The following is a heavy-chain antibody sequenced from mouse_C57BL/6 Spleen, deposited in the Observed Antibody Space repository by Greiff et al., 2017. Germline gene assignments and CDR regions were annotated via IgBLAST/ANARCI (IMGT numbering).Heavy chain of an antibody. D-gene: IGHD1-1*01. CDR1: GYSFTGYY. Sequence: VQLQQSGPELVKPGASVKISCKASGYSFTGYYMNWVKQSPEKSLEWIGEINPSTGGTTYNQKFKAKATLTVDKSSSTAYMPLKSLTSEDSAVYYCARVGYYYGSSGFAYWGQGTLVTVSA. J-gene: IGHJ3*01. CDR2: INPSTGGT. V-gene: IGHV1-42*01. CDR3: ARVGYYYGSSGFAY.